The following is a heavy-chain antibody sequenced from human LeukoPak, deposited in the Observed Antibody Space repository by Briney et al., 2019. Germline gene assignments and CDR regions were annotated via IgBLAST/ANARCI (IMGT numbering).Heavy chain of an antibody. V-gene: IGHV4-59*01. CDR2: IYYSGST. CDR1: GGSISSYY. CDR3: ARDNWNYGSSMDV. Sequence: PSETLSLTCSVSGGSISSYYWSWIRQPPGKGLEWIGYIYYSGSTNYNPSLKSRVTISVDTSKNQFSLKLSSVTAADTAVYYCARDNWNYGSSMDVWGQGTTVTVSS. J-gene: IGHJ6*02. D-gene: IGHD1-7*01.